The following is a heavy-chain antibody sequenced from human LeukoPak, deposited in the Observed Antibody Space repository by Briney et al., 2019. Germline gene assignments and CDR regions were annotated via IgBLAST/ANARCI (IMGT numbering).Heavy chain of an antibody. Sequence: ASVKVSCKVSGYTLTELSMHWVRQAPGKGLEWMGGIIPIFGTANYAQKFQGRVTITTDESTSTAYMELSSLRSEDTAVYYCASCTVPPDYYYYYMDVWGKGTTVTVSS. CDR3: ASCTVPPDYYYYYMDV. CDR2: IIPIFGTA. V-gene: IGHV1-69*05. CDR1: GYTLTELS. D-gene: IGHD4-11*01. J-gene: IGHJ6*03.